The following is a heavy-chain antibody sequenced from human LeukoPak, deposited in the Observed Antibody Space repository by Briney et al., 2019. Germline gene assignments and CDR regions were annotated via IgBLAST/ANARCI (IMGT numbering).Heavy chain of an antibody. CDR1: GGSISSYY. CDR2: IYYSGST. D-gene: IGHD6-6*01. CDR3: ARVLAARPGLLDY. J-gene: IGHJ4*02. Sequence: SETLSLTCTVSGGSISSYYWSWIRQPPGKGLEWIGYIYYSGSTNYNSSLKSRVTISVDTSKNQFSLKLSSVTAADTAVYYCARVLAARPGLLDYWGQGTLVTVSS. V-gene: IGHV4-59*01.